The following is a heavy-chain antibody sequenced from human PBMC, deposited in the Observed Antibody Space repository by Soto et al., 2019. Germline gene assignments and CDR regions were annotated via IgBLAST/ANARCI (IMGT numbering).Heavy chain of an antibody. CDR2: ISSDGSTT. D-gene: IGHD6-19*01. V-gene: IGHV3-74*01. J-gene: IGHJ2*01. Sequence: EVQLVESGGALVQPGGSLRLSCAASGFTFSNFWMHWVRQAPGKGLVWVSRISSDGSTTSYADSVRGRFTLSRDNDTNTPYLPRHSPRAEDTAVHYCARSLSSGWYVWYFDLWGRGTLVTVSS. CDR3: ARSLSSGWYVWYFDL. CDR1: GFTFSNFW.